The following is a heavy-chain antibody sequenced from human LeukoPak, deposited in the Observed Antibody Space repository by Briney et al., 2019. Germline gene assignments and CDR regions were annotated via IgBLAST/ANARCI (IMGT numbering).Heavy chain of an antibody. CDR2: IYWNGGST. CDR1: GFTFSSYA. Sequence: SGGSLRLSCAASGFTFSSYAMSWVRQAPGKGLEWVSGIYWNGGSTGYADSVKGRFTISRDNAKNSLYLQMNSLRAEDTAFYYCARDMGYFGSSGHYYFDYWGQGTLVTVPS. J-gene: IGHJ4*02. V-gene: IGHV3-20*04. D-gene: IGHD3-22*01. CDR3: ARDMGYFGSSGHYYFDY.